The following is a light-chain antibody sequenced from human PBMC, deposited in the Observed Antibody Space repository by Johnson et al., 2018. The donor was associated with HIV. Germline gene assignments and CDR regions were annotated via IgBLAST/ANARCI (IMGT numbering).Light chain of an antibody. CDR3: GTWDSSLSAFYV. V-gene: IGLV1-51*01. CDR2: DNN. J-gene: IGLJ1*01. Sequence: QSVFTQSPSVSAAPGQKVTISCSGSSSNIGNNYVSWYQQLPGTAPKLLIYDNNKRPSGIPDRFSGSKSGTSATLGISGLQTGDEADYYCGTWDSSLSAFYVFGTGTKVTVL. CDR1: SSNIGNNY.